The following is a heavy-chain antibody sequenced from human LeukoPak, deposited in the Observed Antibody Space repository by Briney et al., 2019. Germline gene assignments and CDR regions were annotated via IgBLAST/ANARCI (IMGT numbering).Heavy chain of an antibody. CDR3: ARYGGNAHDY. CDR1: GGSVSSSSYY. V-gene: IGHV4-39*07. Sequence: PSQGLSLTCTVSGGSVSSSSYYWGWSRHPPGEGLEWIGTIYYSGRTYYNPSLKSRVSISVDTSKNQFSLRLSSVTAADTAVYYCARYGGNAHDYWGQGTLVTVSS. D-gene: IGHD4-23*01. J-gene: IGHJ4*02. CDR2: IYYSGRT.